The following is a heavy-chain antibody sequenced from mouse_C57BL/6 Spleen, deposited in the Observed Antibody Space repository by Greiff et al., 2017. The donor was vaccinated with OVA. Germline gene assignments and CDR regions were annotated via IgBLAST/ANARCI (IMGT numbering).Heavy chain of an antibody. CDR2: IDPSDSET. J-gene: IGHJ3*01. Sequence: VQLQQPGAELVRPGSSVKLSCKASGYTFTSYWMHWVKQRPIQGLEWIGNIDPSDSETHYNQKFKDKATLTVDKSSSTAYMQLSSLTSEDSAVYYCARWGYGSSSPFAYWGQGTLVTVSA. D-gene: IGHD1-1*01. CDR1: GYTFTSYW. CDR3: ARWGYGSSSPFAY. V-gene: IGHV1-52*01.